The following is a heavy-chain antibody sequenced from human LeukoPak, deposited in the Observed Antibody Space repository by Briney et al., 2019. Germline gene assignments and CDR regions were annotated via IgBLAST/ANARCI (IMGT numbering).Heavy chain of an antibody. D-gene: IGHD6-13*01. CDR1: GYRFTNYW. Sequence: GESLKISCKGSGYRFTNYWIGWVRQMPGKGLEWMGIIYPGDSETRYSPSFQGQVTISADKSISTAYLQWSSLKASDTAMYYCARHASSSWYGAPDYWGQGTLVTVSS. CDR3: ARHASSSWYGAPDY. V-gene: IGHV5-51*01. J-gene: IGHJ4*02. CDR2: IYPGDSET.